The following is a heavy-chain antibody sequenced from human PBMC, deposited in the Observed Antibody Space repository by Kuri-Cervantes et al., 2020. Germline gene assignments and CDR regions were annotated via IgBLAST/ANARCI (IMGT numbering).Heavy chain of an antibody. Sequence: GSLRLSCTVSGGSISDYYWNWIRQPPGEGLEYIGYIYYTGSTNYNPSLKSRVTISVDTSKNQFSLKLSSVTAADTAVYYCARGYYDFWSGYYYYFDYWGQGTLVTVSS. V-gene: IGHV4-59*01. J-gene: IGHJ4*02. CDR3: ARGYYDFWSGYYYYFDY. CDR2: IYYTGST. D-gene: IGHD3-3*01. CDR1: GGSISDYY.